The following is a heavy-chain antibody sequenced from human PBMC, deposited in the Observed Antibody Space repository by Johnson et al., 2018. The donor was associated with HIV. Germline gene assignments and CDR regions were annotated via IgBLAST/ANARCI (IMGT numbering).Heavy chain of an antibody. D-gene: IGHD3-9*01. V-gene: IGHV3-30*02. CDR2: IRYDGNNK. CDR1: GFTFSSYG. J-gene: IGHJ3*02. Sequence: QVQLVESGGGVVQPGGSLRLSCAASGFTFSSYGMHWVRQAPGKGLEWVAFIRYDGNNKHYADSVKGRFSISRDNSKNTLYLQMNSLRVEYTAVYYCASEIVYDILTGAFDIWGQGTMVTVSS. CDR3: ASEIVYDILTGAFDI.